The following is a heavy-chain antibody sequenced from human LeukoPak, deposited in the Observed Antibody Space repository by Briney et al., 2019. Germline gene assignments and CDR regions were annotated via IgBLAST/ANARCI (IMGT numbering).Heavy chain of an antibody. CDR2: IKQDGSEK. Sequence: GGSLRLSCAASGFTFSSYWMRWVRQAPGKGLEWVANIKQDGSEKYYVDSVKGRFTISRDNAKNSLYLQMNSLRAEDTAVYYCARDRSGSHFDYWGQGTLVTVSS. CDR3: ARDRSGSHFDY. CDR1: GFTFSSYW. V-gene: IGHV3-7*01. D-gene: IGHD1-26*01. J-gene: IGHJ4*02.